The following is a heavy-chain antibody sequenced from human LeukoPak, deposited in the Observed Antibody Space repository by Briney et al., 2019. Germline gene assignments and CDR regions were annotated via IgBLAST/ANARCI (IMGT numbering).Heavy chain of an antibody. D-gene: IGHD2-8*01. CDR1: GYTFTSYW. CDR3: ARRQASCTNGVCYTLYGMDV. CDR2: IYPGDSDI. J-gene: IGHJ6*02. Sequence: ASVKVSCKASGYTFTSYWIAWVRQMPGKGLEWMGIIYPGDSDIRYSPSFQGQVTISADKSISTAYLQWSSLKASDTAMYYCARRQASCTNGVCYTLYGMDVWGQGTTVTVSS. V-gene: IGHV5-51*01.